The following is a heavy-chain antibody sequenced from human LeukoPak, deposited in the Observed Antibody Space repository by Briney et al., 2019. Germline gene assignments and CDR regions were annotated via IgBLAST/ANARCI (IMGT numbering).Heavy chain of an antibody. V-gene: IGHV3-48*01. Sequence: PGGSLRLSCAASGFTFSSYSMNWVRQAPGKGLEWVSYISSSSSTIYYADSVKGRFTISRDNAKNSLYLQMNSLRAEDTAVYYCAADPINYYYYGMDVWGQGTTVTVSS. CDR2: ISSSSSTI. CDR1: GFTFSSYS. J-gene: IGHJ6*02. CDR3: AADPINYYYYGMDV.